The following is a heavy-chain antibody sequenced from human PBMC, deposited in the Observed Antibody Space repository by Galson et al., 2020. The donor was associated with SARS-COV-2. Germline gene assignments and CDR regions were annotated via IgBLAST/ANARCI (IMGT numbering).Heavy chain of an antibody. CDR2: ISGSGDTT. V-gene: IGHV3-23*01. CDR3: AKRLYSSSQSETRGMDV. D-gene: IGHD6-13*01. J-gene: IGHJ6*02. CDR1: GFTFSSYA. Sequence: GGSLRLSCAASGFTFSSYAMNWVRQAPGEGLEWVSAISGSGDTTHYAGSVKGRFTISSDNSKNTLYMQMNSVRAEDTAVYYCAKRLYSSSQSETRGMDVWGQGATVTVSS.